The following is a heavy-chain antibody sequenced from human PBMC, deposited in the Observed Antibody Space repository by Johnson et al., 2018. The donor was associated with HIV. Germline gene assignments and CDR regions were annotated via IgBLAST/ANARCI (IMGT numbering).Heavy chain of an antibody. D-gene: IGHD3-10*01. CDR3: ARGLRHYYYGSWSYPGVDAFDI. J-gene: IGHJ3*02. CDR2: ISGSGGST. CDR1: GFTFSSYA. Sequence: QMQLVESGGGVVQPGRSLRLSCAASGFTFSSYAMHWVRQAPGKGLEWVSAISGSGGSTYYADSVKGRFTISRDNSKNTLYLQMNSLRAEDTAGYYCARGLRHYYYGSWSYPGVDAFDIWGQGTMVTVSS. V-gene: IGHV3-64*04.